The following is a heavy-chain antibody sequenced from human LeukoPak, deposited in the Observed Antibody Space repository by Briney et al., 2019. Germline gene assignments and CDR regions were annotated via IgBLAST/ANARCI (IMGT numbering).Heavy chain of an antibody. Sequence: ASVKVSCKASGYSFTNYDINWVRQATGQGLEWMGWMNPNSGITAYAQKFQGRVTITRNTSISTAYMELSSLRSEDTAVYYCARDKWEPRYAFDIWGQGTMVTVSS. J-gene: IGHJ3*02. D-gene: IGHD1-26*01. CDR3: ARDKWEPRYAFDI. V-gene: IGHV1-8*03. CDR2: MNPNSGIT. CDR1: GYSFTNYD.